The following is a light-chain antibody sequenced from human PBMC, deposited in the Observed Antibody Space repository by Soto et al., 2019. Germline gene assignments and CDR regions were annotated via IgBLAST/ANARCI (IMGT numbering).Light chain of an antibody. V-gene: IGKV3-20*01. CDR2: GAS. J-gene: IGKJ4*01. CDR1: QSVSSSY. Sequence: EIVLTQSPGTLSLSRGERATLSCRASQSVSSSYLAWYQQKPGQAPRLLIYGASSRATGIPDRFSGSGSGTDFTLTISRLEPEDFAVYYCQQYGSSPLTFGGGTKV. CDR3: QQYGSSPLT.